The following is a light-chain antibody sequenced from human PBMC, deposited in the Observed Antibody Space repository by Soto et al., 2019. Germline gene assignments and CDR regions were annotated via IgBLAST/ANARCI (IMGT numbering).Light chain of an antibody. CDR2: DAP. Sequence: EIVLTQSPATLSLSPGERATLSCRASQSISTYLAWYQQKPGQAPRLLIYDAPYRATGIPARFSGSGSGTDFTLTISSLEPEDFAVYYCQQYTVWPFTFGGGTKVDIK. J-gene: IGKJ4*01. V-gene: IGKV3-11*01. CDR3: QQYTVWPFT. CDR1: QSISTY.